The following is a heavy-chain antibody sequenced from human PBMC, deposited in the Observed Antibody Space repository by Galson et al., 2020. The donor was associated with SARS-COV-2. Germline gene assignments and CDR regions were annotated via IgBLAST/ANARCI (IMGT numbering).Heavy chain of an antibody. J-gene: IGHJ4*02. Sequence: GGSLRLSCSASGFTFSSYAMYWVRQAPGKGLEYVSAISSNGGSTYYADSVTGRFTISRDNSKNTLYLQMSSLRAEDTAVYYCVKPVQLWLRSGLDYWGQGTLVTGSS. CDR2: ISSNGGST. CDR1: GFTFSSYA. V-gene: IGHV3-64D*09. D-gene: IGHD5-18*01. CDR3: VKPVQLWLRSGLDY.